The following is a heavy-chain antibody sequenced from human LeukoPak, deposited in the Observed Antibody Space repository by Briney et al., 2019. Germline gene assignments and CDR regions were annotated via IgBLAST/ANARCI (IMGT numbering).Heavy chain of an antibody. CDR3: ARDIAAAGNNWFDP. J-gene: IGHJ5*02. CDR2: ISSSGSTI. CDR1: GFTFSDYY. V-gene: IGHV3-11*04. D-gene: IGHD6-13*01. Sequence: PGGSLRLSCAASGFTFSDYYMSWIRQAPGKGLEWVSYISSSGSTIYYADSVKGRFTISRDNAKNSLYLQMNGLRAEDTAVYYCARDIAAAGNNWFDPWGQGTLVTVSS.